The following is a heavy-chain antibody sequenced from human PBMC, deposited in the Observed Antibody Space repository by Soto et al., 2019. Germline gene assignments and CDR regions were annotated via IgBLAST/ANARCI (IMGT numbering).Heavy chain of an antibody. Sequence: QVQLLQSGAEVKKSGASVKVSCKPSGYSFSDYFIQWVRQAPGQGLEWVAWINPKTAATNYAKKFQGRVSLTWDKSYTTAYMELTRLRPDDTAVYYCARIKWGLNYYNGMDVWGQGTTVIVSS. CDR3: ARIKWGLNYYNGMDV. D-gene: IGHD1-26*01. CDR2: INPKTAAT. V-gene: IGHV1-2*02. CDR1: GYSFSDYF. J-gene: IGHJ6*02.